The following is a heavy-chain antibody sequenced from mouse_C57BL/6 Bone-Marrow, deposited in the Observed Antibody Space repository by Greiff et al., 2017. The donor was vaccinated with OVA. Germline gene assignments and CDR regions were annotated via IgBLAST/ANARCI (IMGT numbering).Heavy chain of an antibody. D-gene: IGHD1-1*02. CDR2: IYPGDGDT. CDR1: GYAFSSYW. V-gene: IGHV1-80*01. CDR3: ARGDTMVMDY. Sequence: VQLQQSGAELVKPGASVKISCKASGYAFSSYWMNWVKQRPGKGLEWIGEIYPGDGDTNYNEKFKGKATLTADKSSSTAYMQLSSLTSEDSAVYYCARGDTMVMDYWGQGTTVTVSS. J-gene: IGHJ4*01.